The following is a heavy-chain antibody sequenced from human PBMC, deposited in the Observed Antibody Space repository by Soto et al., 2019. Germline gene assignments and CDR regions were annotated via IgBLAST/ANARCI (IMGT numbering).Heavy chain of an antibody. D-gene: IGHD3-3*02. Sequence: GESLKISCKGVGYKFGSAWIGWVRQMPGKGLEWMGIIKPGTSDIRYSPSCRGHVTISADEAVSTAYLQWSSLKASDTAMYYCARQLSHICDSWGHGTLVPAS. V-gene: IGHV5-51*01. CDR2: IKPGTSDI. J-gene: IGHJ5*01. CDR3: ARQLSHICDS. CDR1: GYKFGSAW.